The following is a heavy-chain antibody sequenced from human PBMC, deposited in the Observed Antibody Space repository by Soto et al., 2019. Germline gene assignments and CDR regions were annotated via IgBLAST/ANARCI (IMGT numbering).Heavy chain of an antibody. J-gene: IGHJ4*02. D-gene: IGHD5-12*01. Sequence: SETLSLTCTVSGGSISSSSYYWGWIRQPPGKGLEWIGSIYYSGSTYYNPSLKSRVTISVDTSKNQFSLKLSSVTAADTAVYYCARRMSWLRLLGARGPFDYWGQGTLVTVSS. V-gene: IGHV4-39*01. CDR2: IYYSGST. CDR3: ARRMSWLRLLGARGPFDY. CDR1: GGSISSSSYY.